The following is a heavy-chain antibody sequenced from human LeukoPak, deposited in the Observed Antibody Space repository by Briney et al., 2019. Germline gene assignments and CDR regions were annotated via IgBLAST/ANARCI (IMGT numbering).Heavy chain of an antibody. CDR2: MRYDGSDE. CDR1: GFTFSNYG. Sequence: GGSLRLSCAASGFTFSNYGMHWVRQAPGKGLEWVAFMRYDGSDEYYADSVKGRFTISRDNSKNTLYLQMNSLRAEDTAVYYCANRGYWGQGTLVTVSS. J-gene: IGHJ4*02. D-gene: IGHD3-10*01. V-gene: IGHV3-30*02. CDR3: ANRGY.